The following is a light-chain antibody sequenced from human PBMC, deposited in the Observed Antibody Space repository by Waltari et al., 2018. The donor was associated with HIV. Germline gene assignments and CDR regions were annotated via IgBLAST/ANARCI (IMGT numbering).Light chain of an antibody. V-gene: IGLV2-14*01. Sequence: HSALTQPASVSGSPGQSITLPCTGTSSDIGGYKYVSWYQQQPGKAPKLMISEVSNRPSGVSNRFSGSKSGNTASLTISGLQAEDEADYYCSSYTTSSTWVFGGGTKLTVL. CDR3: SSYTTSSTWV. J-gene: IGLJ3*02. CDR2: EVS. CDR1: SSDIGGYKY.